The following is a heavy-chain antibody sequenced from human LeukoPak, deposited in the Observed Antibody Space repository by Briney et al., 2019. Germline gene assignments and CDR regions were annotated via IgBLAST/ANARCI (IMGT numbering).Heavy chain of an antibody. V-gene: IGHV1-18*01. D-gene: IGHD3-10*01. J-gene: IGHJ4*02. CDR1: GYIFTSYG. Sequence: GASVKVSCKASGYIFTSYGITWVRQAPGQGLEWMGRISVYNGNTKYAEKLQGRVSMTTDTSTSTAYMELRGLGSDDTAVYHCAREDLVRGLIGPDYWGQGTLVTVSS. CDR2: ISVYNGNT. CDR3: AREDLVRGLIGPDY.